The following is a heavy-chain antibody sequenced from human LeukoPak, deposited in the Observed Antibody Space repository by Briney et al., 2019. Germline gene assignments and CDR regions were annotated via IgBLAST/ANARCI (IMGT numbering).Heavy chain of an antibody. CDR1: GYSISSGYY. Sequence: SETLSLTCAVSGYSISSGYYWGWIRQPPGKGLEWIGSIYHSGSTYYNPSLKSRVTISVDTSKNQFSLKLSSVTAADTAVYYCARLRYSYGYYFDYWGQGTLVTGSS. J-gene: IGHJ4*02. CDR3: ARLRYSYGYYFDY. D-gene: IGHD5-18*01. CDR2: IYHSGST. V-gene: IGHV4-38-2*01.